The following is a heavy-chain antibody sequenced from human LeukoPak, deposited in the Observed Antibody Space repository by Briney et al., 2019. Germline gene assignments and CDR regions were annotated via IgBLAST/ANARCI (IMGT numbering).Heavy chain of an antibody. D-gene: IGHD3-3*01. V-gene: IGHV3-20*04. CDR3: AKDWDSWSGYSAFDI. Sequence: LPGGSLRLSCAASRFTFDDYGMSWVRQAPGKGLEWVSGINWNGGSTGYADSVKGRFTISRDNAKNSLYLQMNSLRAEDTAVYYCAKDWDSWSGYSAFDIWGQGTMVIVSS. CDR2: INWNGGST. J-gene: IGHJ3*02. CDR1: RFTFDDYG.